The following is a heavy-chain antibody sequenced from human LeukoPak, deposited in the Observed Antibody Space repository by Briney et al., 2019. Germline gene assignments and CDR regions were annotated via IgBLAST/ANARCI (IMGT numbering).Heavy chain of an antibody. Sequence: SATLSLTCTVSAGSISSYYWSCIRQPPGKGLGWVGYIKYSGSNNYNPSLKSRVTISVDTSKNQFSLKLSSVTAADTAVYDCARGNYGGNSVDYYYRDVWGKGTTVTVSS. CDR1: AGSISSYY. V-gene: IGHV4-59*01. J-gene: IGHJ6*03. CDR2: IKYSGSN. D-gene: IGHD4-23*01. CDR3: ARGNYGGNSVDYYYRDV.